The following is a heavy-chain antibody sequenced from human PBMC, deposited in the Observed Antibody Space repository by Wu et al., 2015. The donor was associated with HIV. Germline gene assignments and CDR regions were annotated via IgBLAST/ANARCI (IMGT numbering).Heavy chain of an antibody. CDR1: GGSFSGYY. J-gene: IGHJ3*02. CDR2: INHSGST. V-gene: IGHV4-34*01. Sequence: QVQLQESGPGLVKPSETLSLTCVVYGGSFSGYYWSWIRQPPGKGLEWIGEINHSGSTNYNPSLKSRVTISVDTSKNQFSLKLSSVTAADTAVYYCARGLNVVPAAIIPGVGAFDIWGQGTMVTVSS. CDR3: ARGLNVVPAAIIPGVGAFDI. D-gene: IGHD2-2*01.